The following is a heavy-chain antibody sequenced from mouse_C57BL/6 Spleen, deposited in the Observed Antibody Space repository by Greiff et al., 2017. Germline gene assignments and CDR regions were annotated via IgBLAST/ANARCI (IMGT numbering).Heavy chain of an antibody. J-gene: IGHJ3*01. Sequence: VQLQQSGPGLVQPSQSLSITCTVSGFSLTSYGVHWVRQSPGKGLEWLGVIWSGGSTDYNAAFISRLSISKDNSKSQVFFKMNSMQADDTAIYYCASSYYSNYGFAYWGQWTLVTVSA. V-gene: IGHV2-2*01. CDR2: IWSGGST. CDR3: ASSYYSNYGFAY. D-gene: IGHD2-5*01. CDR1: GFSLTSYG.